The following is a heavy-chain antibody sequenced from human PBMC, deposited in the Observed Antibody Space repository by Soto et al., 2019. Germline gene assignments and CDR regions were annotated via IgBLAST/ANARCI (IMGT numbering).Heavy chain of an antibody. CDR3: ARGREYSRTFGP. V-gene: IGHV1-8*01. CDR1: GYTFTSYD. CDR2: MNPNSGNT. J-gene: IGHJ5*02. Sequence: QVQLVQSGAEVKKPGASVKVSGKASGYTFTSYDINWVRHATGQGLEWMGWMNPNSGNTGYAQKFQGRVTMTRNTSISTAYMELSSLISEDTAVYYCARGREYSRTFGPSGQGNLVTVSS. D-gene: IGHD6-6*01.